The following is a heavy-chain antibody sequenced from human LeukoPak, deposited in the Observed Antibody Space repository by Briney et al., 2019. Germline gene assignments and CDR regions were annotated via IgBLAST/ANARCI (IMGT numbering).Heavy chain of an antibody. V-gene: IGHV1-2*02. CDR1: GHTFTGYY. Sequence: ASVKVSCKASGHTFTGYYMHWVRQAPGQGLEWMGWINPNSGGTNYAQKFQGRVTMTRDTSISTAYMELSRLRSDDTAVYYCAVPPHCSSTSCYNGFDYWGQGTLVTVSS. D-gene: IGHD2-2*02. J-gene: IGHJ4*02. CDR2: INPNSGGT. CDR3: AVPPHCSSTSCYNGFDY.